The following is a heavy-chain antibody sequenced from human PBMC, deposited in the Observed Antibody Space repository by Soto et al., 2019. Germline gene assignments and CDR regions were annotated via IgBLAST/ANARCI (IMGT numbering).Heavy chain of an antibody. D-gene: IGHD5-12*01. CDR1: GFTFSSYA. Sequence: EVQLVESGGGLVQPGGSLRLSCAASGFTFSSYAMPWVRQAPGKGLEYVSAISSNGGSTYYANSVKGRFTISRDNSKNTLYLQMGSLRAEDMAVYYCARRDGYNFDYWGQGTLVTVSS. V-gene: IGHV3-64*01. CDR3: ARRDGYNFDY. CDR2: ISSNGGST. J-gene: IGHJ4*02.